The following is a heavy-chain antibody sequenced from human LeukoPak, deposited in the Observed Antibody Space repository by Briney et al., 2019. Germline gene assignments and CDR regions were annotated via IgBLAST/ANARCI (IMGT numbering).Heavy chain of an antibody. CDR1: GFTFSSYG. CDR2: ISYDGGNK. V-gene: IGHV3-30*18. J-gene: IGHJ4*02. Sequence: PGRSLRLSCVTSGFTFSSYGVHWVRRAPGKGLEWVAVISYDGGNKYYADSVKGRFTISRDNSKNTLYLQINSLRAEDTAVYYCVKDSRFDDYDDYGDYWVQATLV. CDR3: VKDSRFDDYDDYGDY. D-gene: IGHD4-17*01.